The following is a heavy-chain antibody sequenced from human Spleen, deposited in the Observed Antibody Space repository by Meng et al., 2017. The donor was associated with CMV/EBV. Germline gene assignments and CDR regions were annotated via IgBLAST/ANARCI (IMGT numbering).Heavy chain of an antibody. CDR3: AKANGWYEAFDI. Sequence: GESLKISCVVSEFTFSSHWMTWVRQAPGKGLEWLANINPDATVRNYLDSVKGRFTISRDNSKKSLYLQMNSLRAEDTALYYCAKANGWYEAFDIWGQGTMVTVSS. D-gene: IGHD6-19*01. J-gene: IGHJ3*02. CDR2: INPDATVR. V-gene: IGHV3-7*03. CDR1: EFTFSSHW.